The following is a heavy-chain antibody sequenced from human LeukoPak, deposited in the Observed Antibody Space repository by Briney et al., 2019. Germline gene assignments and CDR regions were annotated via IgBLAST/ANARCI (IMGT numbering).Heavy chain of an antibody. Sequence: GRSLKLSCAASGFSFSSYGMHWVRQAPGRGLEWVSSISGSGGGTYYADSVKGRFTISRDNSKNTLYLQMNSLRAEDTALYYCAKDRPQYCSSVSCYVFDYWGQGTLVTVSS. CDR1: GFSFSSYG. V-gene: IGHV3-23*01. CDR2: ISGSGGGT. J-gene: IGHJ4*02. CDR3: AKDRPQYCSSVSCYVFDY. D-gene: IGHD2-2*01.